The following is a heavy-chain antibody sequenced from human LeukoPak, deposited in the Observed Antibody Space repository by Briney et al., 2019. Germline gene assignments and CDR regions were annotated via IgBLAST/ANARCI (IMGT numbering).Heavy chain of an antibody. Sequence: GGSLRLSCAASGFILNNYWMNWVRQAPGKGLEWVANIKEDGSEQYYVDSVKGRFTISRDNAKNTLYLQVNNLRAEDTAVYYCARGPNSNWSGLDFWGQGTLLTVSS. CDR1: GFILNNYW. CDR3: ARGPNSNWSGLDF. J-gene: IGHJ4*02. CDR2: IKEDGSEQ. V-gene: IGHV3-7*01. D-gene: IGHD6-6*01.